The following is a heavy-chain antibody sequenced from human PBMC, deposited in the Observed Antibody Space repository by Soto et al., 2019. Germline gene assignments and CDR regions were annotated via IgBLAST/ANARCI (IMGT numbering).Heavy chain of an antibody. D-gene: IGHD1-20*01. J-gene: IGHJ6*02. CDR1: GGSISSYY. V-gene: IGHV4-59*01. CDR2: IYYSGIT. Sequence: SETLSLTCTVSGGSISSYYWSWIRQPPGKGLEWIGYIYYSGITNYNPSLKSRVTISVDTSKNQFSLKLSSVTAADTAAYYCARYKSNYYYGMDVWGQGTTVTVS. CDR3: ARYKSNYYYGMDV.